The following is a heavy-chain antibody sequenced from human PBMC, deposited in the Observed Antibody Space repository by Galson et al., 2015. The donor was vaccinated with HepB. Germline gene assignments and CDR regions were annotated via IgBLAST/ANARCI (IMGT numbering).Heavy chain of an antibody. CDR3: ARWGELRGNAFDI. Sequence: SVKVSCKASGYTFTSYAMHWVRQAPGQRLEWMGWINAGNGNTKYSQKFQGRVAITRDTSASTAYMELSSLRSEDTAVYYCARWGELRGNAFDIWGQGTMVTVSS. J-gene: IGHJ3*02. D-gene: IGHD1-26*01. CDR2: INAGNGNT. V-gene: IGHV1-3*01. CDR1: GYTFTSYA.